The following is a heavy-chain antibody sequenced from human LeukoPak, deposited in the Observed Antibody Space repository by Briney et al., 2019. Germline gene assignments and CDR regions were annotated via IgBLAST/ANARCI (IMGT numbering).Heavy chain of an antibody. Sequence: GGSLRLSCAASGFIFSDYYMSWIRQAPGKGLEWVSYITSSGSTMVYADSVKGRFTVSRDNAKNSLYLQMNSLRAEDTAVYYCAREYLSGHPYWGQGTLVTVSS. D-gene: IGHD6-25*01. CDR1: GFIFSDYY. CDR2: ITSSGSTM. CDR3: AREYLSGHPY. J-gene: IGHJ4*02. V-gene: IGHV3-11*04.